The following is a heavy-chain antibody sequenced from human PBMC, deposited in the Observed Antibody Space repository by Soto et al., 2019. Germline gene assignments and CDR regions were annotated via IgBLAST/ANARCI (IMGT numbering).Heavy chain of an antibody. Sequence: PGPPVKVSCKASGYTFTSYYMHWVRQAPGQGLEWMGIINPSGGSTSYAQKFQGRVTMTRDTSTSTVYMELSSLRSEDTAVYYCVVRITGTVREPHWGQGTLVTVSS. V-gene: IGHV1-46*01. CDR2: INPSGGST. CDR3: VVRITGTVREPH. D-gene: IGHD1-7*01. CDR1: GYTFTSYY. J-gene: IGHJ4*02.